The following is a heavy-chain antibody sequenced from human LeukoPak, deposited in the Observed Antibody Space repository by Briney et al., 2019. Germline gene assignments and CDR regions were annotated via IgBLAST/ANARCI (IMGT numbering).Heavy chain of an antibody. J-gene: IGHJ4*02. Sequence: PGGSLRLSCAASGFTFSSYAMHWVRQAPGKGLEWVAVISYDGSNKYYADSVKGRFTISRDNSKNTLYLQMNSLRAEDTAVYYCARGIEQLASPFDYWGQGTLVTVSS. V-gene: IGHV3-30-3*01. CDR3: ARGIEQLASPFDY. CDR2: ISYDGSNK. CDR1: GFTFSSYA. D-gene: IGHD6-6*01.